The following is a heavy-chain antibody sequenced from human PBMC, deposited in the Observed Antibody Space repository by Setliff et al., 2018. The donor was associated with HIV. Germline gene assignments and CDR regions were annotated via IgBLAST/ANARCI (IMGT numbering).Heavy chain of an antibody. J-gene: IGHJ4*02. D-gene: IGHD3-10*01. CDR1: GGSFSGYY. Sequence: PSETLSLTCAFHGGSFSGYYWMWIRQSPGEGLEWIGKINHSGNTNYNPSLKTRVTMSGDTSKNQFSLNLTSVTAADTAVYFCARGLGRGSGTYYNPPGYWGPGTLVTVSS. V-gene: IGHV4-34*01. CDR3: ARGLGRGSGTYYNPPGY. CDR2: INHSGNT.